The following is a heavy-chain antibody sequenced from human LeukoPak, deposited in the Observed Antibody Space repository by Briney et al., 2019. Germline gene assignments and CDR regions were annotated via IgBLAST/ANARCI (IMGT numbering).Heavy chain of an antibody. Sequence: SETLSLTCTVSGGSIANTEDHWTWIRQHPGKGLEWIGYTSYRDYPDSNPSLKSRVTISLDTSKNQFSLKLRSVTAADTAVYYCAREPTQPLRFGEFHPFDNWGQGTLVTVSS. CDR3: AREPTQPLRFGEFHPFDN. CDR2: TSYRDYP. D-gene: IGHD3-10*01. V-gene: IGHV4-31*03. J-gene: IGHJ4*02. CDR1: GGSIANTEDH.